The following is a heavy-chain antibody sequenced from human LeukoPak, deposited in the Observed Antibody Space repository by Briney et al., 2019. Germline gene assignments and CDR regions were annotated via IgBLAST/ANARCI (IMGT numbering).Heavy chain of an antibody. CDR3: ARVPEYSSSEVGYFDY. Sequence: SVKVSCKASGGTFSSYAISWVRQAPGQGLEWMGGIIPIFGTANYAQKFQGRVTITTDESTSTAYMEPSSLRSEDTAVYYCARVPEYSSSEVGYFDYWGQGTLVTVSS. CDR2: IIPIFGTA. D-gene: IGHD6-6*01. J-gene: IGHJ4*02. CDR1: GGTFSSYA. V-gene: IGHV1-69*05.